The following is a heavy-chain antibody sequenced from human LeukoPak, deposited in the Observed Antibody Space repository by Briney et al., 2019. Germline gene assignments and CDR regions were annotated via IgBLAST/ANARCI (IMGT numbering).Heavy chain of an antibody. Sequence: GGSLRLSCAASGFTFSTYAMHWVRQAPGKGLEWVAVISYDGSNKYYADSVKGRFTISRDNSKNTLYLQMNSLRAEDTPVYYCARVSGSGWYRPHYYYMDVWGKGTTVTVSS. CDR1: GFTFSTYA. CDR3: ARVSGSGWYRPHYYYMDV. D-gene: IGHD6-19*01. J-gene: IGHJ6*03. V-gene: IGHV3-30-3*01. CDR2: ISYDGSNK.